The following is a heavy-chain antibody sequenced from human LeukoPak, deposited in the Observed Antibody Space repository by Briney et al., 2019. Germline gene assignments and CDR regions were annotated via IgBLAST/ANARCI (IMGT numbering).Heavy chain of an antibody. J-gene: IGHJ4*02. V-gene: IGHV4-39*07. CDR1: GGSISSSSYY. D-gene: IGHD5-18*01. CDR2: IYYSGST. CDR3: ARAGGYGLIDY. Sequence: SETLSLTCTVSGGSISSSSYYWGWIRQPPGKGLEWIGSIYYSGSTYYNPSLKSRVTISLDTSKNQFSLKVGSMTAAGTAVYYCARAGGYGLIDYWGQGTMVTVSS.